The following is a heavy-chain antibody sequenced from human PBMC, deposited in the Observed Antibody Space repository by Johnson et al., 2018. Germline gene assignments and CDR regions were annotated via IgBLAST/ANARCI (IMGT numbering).Heavy chain of an antibody. CDR1: GFTFSSYG. Sequence: QVRLVQSGGGVVEPGRSLRLSCAASGFTFSSYGMHWVRQAPGKGLEWVAVIWYDGSNKYYADSVKGRFTISRDNSKNTLYLQMNSLRAEDTAVYYCARDWGGSGSYLFAFDIWGQGTMVTVSS. D-gene: IGHD1-26*01. CDR2: IWYDGSNK. CDR3: ARDWGGSGSYLFAFDI. J-gene: IGHJ3*02. V-gene: IGHV3-33*01.